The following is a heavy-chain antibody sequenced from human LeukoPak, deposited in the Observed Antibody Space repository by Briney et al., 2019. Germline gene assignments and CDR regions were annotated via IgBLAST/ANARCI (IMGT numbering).Heavy chain of an antibody. CDR1: GGTFSSYA. J-gene: IGHJ4*02. CDR3: ARDSPGYCSGGSCSTDY. Sequence: GASVKVSCKSSGGTFSSYAISWVRQAPGQGLGWMGRIIPILGIANYARKFQGRATITADKSTSTAYMELSSLRSEDTAVYYCARDSPGYCSGGSCSTDYWGQGTLVTVSS. CDR2: IIPILGIA. D-gene: IGHD2-15*01. V-gene: IGHV1-69*04.